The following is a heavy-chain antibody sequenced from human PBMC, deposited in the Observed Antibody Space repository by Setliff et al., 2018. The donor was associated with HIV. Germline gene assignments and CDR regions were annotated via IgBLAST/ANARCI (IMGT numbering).Heavy chain of an antibody. CDR1: GYSFNSYP. CDR2: INTRTGSP. V-gene: IGHV7-4-1*02. CDR3: ARANPRYHDSNGYAYDM. D-gene: IGHD3-22*01. J-gene: IGHJ3*02. Sequence: ASVKVSCKASGYSFNSYPLNWVRQAPGQGLEWMGWINTRTGSPTYTQGFTGRFVFSMDASVSTSYLEISSLKTEDTAVYYCARANPRYHDSNGYAYDMWGQGTMVTVSS.